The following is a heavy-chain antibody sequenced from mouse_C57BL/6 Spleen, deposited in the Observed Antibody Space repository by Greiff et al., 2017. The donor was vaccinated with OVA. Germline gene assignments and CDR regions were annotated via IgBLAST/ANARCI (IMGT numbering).Heavy chain of an antibody. CDR1: GYTFTDYN. CDR2: INPNNGGT. Sequence: EVKLQESGPELVKPGASVKMSCKASGYTFTDYNMHWVKQSHGKSLEWIGYINPNNGGTSYNQKFKGKATLTVNKSSSTAYMELRSLTSEDSAVYYCARSYGSSDWYFEVWGTGTTVTVSS. D-gene: IGHD1-1*01. J-gene: IGHJ1*03. CDR3: ARSYGSSDWYFEV. V-gene: IGHV1-22*01.